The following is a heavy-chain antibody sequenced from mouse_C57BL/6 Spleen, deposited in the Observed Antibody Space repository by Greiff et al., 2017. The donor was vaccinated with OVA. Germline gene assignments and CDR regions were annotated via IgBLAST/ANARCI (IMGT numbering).Heavy chain of an antibody. CDR3: ARHDYDGRDCAMDY. Sequence: VQLKESGPGLVAPSQSLSITCTVSGFSLTSYGVHWVRQPPGKGLEWLVVIWSDGSTTYNSALKSRLSISKDNSKSQVFLKMNSLQTDDTAMYYCARHDYDGRDCAMDYWGQGTSVTVSS. V-gene: IGHV2-6-1*01. D-gene: IGHD2-4*01. CDR1: GFSLTSYG. CDR2: IWSDGST. J-gene: IGHJ4*01.